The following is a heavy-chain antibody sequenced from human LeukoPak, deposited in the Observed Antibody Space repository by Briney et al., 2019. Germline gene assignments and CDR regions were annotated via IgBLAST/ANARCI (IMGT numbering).Heavy chain of an antibody. J-gene: IGHJ4*02. CDR2: IYYSGST. CDR3: ARAYNWNDNVYFDY. V-gene: IGHV4-39*01. CDR1: GGSISSSSYY. D-gene: IGHD1-1*01. Sequence: SETLSPTCTVSGGSISSSSYYWGWIRQPPGKGLEWIGSIYYSGSTYYNPSLKSRVTISVDTSKNQFSLKLSSVTAADTAVYYCARAYNWNDNVYFDYWGQGTLVTVSS.